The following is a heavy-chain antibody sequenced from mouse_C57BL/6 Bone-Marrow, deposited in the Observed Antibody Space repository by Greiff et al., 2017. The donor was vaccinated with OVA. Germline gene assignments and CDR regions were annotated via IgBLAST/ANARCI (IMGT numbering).Heavy chain of an antibody. Sequence: VQVVESGAELVRPGTSVKVSCKASGYAFTNYLIEWVKQRPGQGLEWIGVINPGSGGTNYNEKFKGKATLTADKSSSTAYMQLSSLTSEDSAVYFCARPGYYAMDYWGQGTSVTVSS. J-gene: IGHJ4*01. V-gene: IGHV1-54*01. CDR2: INPGSGGT. CDR1: GYAFTNYL. CDR3: ARPGYYAMDY.